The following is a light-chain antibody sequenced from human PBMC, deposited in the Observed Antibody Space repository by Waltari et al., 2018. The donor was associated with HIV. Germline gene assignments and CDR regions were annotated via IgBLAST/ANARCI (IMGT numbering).Light chain of an antibody. Sequence: QTVVTQEPSFSVSPGGTVTLTCGLSSGSVSASYCPSRYQQTPGQAPRTLIYSTTTRSSWVPDRFSGSILGNKAALTITGAQADDESVYYCSLYMGGGIWVFGGGTKLTVL. CDR1: SGSVSASYC. CDR2: STT. V-gene: IGLV8-61*01. CDR3: SLYMGGGIWV. J-gene: IGLJ3*02.